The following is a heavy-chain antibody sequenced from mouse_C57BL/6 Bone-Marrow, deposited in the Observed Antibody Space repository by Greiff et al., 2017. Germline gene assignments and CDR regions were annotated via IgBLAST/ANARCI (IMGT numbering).Heavy chain of an antibody. D-gene: IGHD1-1*01. CDR1: GYTFTDYN. CDR3: ARWGYYGSSPDY. V-gene: IGHV1-22*01. Sequence: VQLQQSGPELVKPGASVKMSCKASGYTFTDYNMHWVKQSHGKSLEWIGYINPNNGGTSYNQKFKGKATLTVNKSSSTAYMELRSLTSEDSAVYYCARWGYYGSSPDYWGQGTTLTVSS. CDR2: INPNNGGT. J-gene: IGHJ2*01.